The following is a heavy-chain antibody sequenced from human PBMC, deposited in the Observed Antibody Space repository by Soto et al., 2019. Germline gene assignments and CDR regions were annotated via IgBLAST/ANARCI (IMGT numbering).Heavy chain of an antibody. Sequence: QVQLVQSGAEVKKPGSSVKVSCKASGGTFSSYAISWVRQAPGQGLEWMGGIIPIFGTANYAQKFQGRVTSTADESTSTAYMELSRLRSEDTAVYYCARPTRYYYYSRGQSAWFDPWGQETLVTVYS. CDR2: IIPIFGTA. J-gene: IGHJ5*02. CDR3: ARPTRYYYYSRGQSAWFDP. D-gene: IGHD3-22*01. V-gene: IGHV1-69*12. CDR1: GGTFSSYA.